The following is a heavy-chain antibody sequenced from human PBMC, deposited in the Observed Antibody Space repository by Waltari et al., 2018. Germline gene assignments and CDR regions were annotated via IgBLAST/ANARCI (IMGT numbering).Heavy chain of an antibody. CDR1: LWSFSGYY. D-gene: IGHD4-4*01. CDR2: INHSGST. V-gene: IGHV4-34*01. Sequence: QVQLQQWGAGLLKPSETLSLPCAVFLWSFSGYYWSWIRQPPGKGLEWIGEINHSGSTNYNPSLKSRVTISVDTSKNQFSLKLSSVTAADTAVYYCARQTTVRYYYGMDVWGQGTTVTVSS. J-gene: IGHJ6*02. CDR3: ARQTTVRYYYGMDV.